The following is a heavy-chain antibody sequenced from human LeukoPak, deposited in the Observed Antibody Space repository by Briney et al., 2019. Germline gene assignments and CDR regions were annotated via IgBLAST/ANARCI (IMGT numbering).Heavy chain of an antibody. V-gene: IGHV3-43*02. Sequence: PGGSLRLSCAASGFTFDYYAMHWVRQAPGEGLEWVSLISGDGSRTYYADSVKGRFTISRDNAKNSLYLQMNSLRADDTAVYYCARGGSYVHYWGQGTLVTVSS. J-gene: IGHJ4*02. D-gene: IGHD1-26*01. CDR2: ISGDGSRT. CDR3: ARGGSYVHY. CDR1: GFTFDYYA.